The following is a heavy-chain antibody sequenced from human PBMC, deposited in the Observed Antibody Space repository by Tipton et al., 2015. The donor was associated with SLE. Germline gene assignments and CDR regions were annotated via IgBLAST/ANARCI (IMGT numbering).Heavy chain of an antibody. CDR2: ISSAGNAI. J-gene: IGHJ6*03. CDR3: ARGPALDSTGYYMDV. V-gene: IGHV3-48*03. D-gene: IGHD3-9*01. CDR1: GFTFSNYE. Sequence: VQSGGSLRLSCATSGFTFSNYEMNWVRQAPGKGLEWVSYISSAGNAIYYADSVRGRFTISRDNARNSVFLQMSSLRGEDTALYYCARGPALDSTGYYMDVWGKGTTVTASS.